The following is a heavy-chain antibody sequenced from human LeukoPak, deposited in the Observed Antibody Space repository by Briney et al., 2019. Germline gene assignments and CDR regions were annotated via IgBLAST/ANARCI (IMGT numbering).Heavy chain of an antibody. CDR1: GGSISGYY. V-gene: IGHV4-59*01. CDR2: IYPTGST. J-gene: IGHJ4*02. Sequence: SETLSLTCTVSGGSISGYYWHWIRQPPGKGPEWIGYIYPTGSTNYNPSLKSRVTISIDTSKNQFSLEVNSVTAADTAMYYCAREPQAGLSFFDLWGQGILVAVSS. D-gene: IGHD6-13*01. CDR3: AREPQAGLSFFDL.